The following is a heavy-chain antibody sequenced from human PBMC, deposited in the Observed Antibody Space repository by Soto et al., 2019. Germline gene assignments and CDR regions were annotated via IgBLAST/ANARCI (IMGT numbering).Heavy chain of an antibody. CDR2: IYWNDDK. CDR1: GFSLSTSGVG. D-gene: IGHD3-3*01. CDR3: AHNSPPPPYDFWSGYPSNWFDP. V-gene: IGHV2-5*01. J-gene: IGHJ5*02. Sequence: SGPTLVNPTQTLTLTCTFSGFSLSTSGVGVGWIRQPPGKALEWLALIYWNDDKRYSPSLKSRLTITKDTSKNQVVLTMTNMDPVDTATYYCAHNSPPPPYDFWSGYPSNWFDPWGQGTLVTVSS.